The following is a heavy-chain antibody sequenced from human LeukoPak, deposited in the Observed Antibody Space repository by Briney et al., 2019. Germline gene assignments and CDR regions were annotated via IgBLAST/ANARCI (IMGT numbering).Heavy chain of an antibody. J-gene: IGHJ4*02. CDR3: LVMDWFPGFDH. CDR2: ISPSSDNI. D-gene: IGHD3/OR15-3a*01. Sequence: GGSLRLSCAASGFSFSVSGMNWVRQAPGKGLEWLSYISPSSDNILYADSVKGRFTVSRDNAKNSLYLQMNSLRAEDTAVYYCLVMDWFPGFDHWGQGTLVTVSS. CDR1: GFSFSVSG. V-gene: IGHV3-48*01.